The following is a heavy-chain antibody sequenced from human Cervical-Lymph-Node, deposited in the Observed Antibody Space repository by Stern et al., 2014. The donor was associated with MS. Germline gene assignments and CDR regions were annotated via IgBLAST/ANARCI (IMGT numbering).Heavy chain of an antibody. CDR2: INEDGSEK. CDR1: GFTFSNCW. Sequence: EVQLVESGGGLVQPGGSLRLSCAASGFTFSNCWMSWVRQAPGKGLEWVANINEDGSEKYYVDSVTDRFTHYRDNAKNLLSHQMSSLRDEDTAVYYCLLDSFSIGAVAGKGGHNWFDPWGQGTLVTVSS. V-gene: IGHV3-7*01. D-gene: IGHD6-19*01. CDR3: LLDSFSIGAVAGKGGHNWFDP. J-gene: IGHJ5*02.